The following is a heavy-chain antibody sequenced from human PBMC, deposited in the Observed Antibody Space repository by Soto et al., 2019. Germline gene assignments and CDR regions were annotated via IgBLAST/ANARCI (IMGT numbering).Heavy chain of an antibody. Sequence: TGGSLRLSCAASGFTFSSYGMHWVRQAPGKGLEWVAVISYDGSNKYYADSVKGRFTISRDNSKNTLYLQMNSLRAEDTAVYYCAKDRGGDFWSGYSPRYYYYGMDVWGQGTTVTVSS. J-gene: IGHJ6*02. CDR2: ISYDGSNK. CDR3: AKDRGGDFWSGYSPRYYYYGMDV. D-gene: IGHD3-3*01. V-gene: IGHV3-30*18. CDR1: GFTFSSYG.